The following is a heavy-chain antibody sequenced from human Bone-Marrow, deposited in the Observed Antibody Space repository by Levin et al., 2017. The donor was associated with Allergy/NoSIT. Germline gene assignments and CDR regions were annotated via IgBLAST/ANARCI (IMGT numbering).Heavy chain of an antibody. CDR1: GFTFSLYG. Sequence: GGSLRLSCAAAGFTFSLYGMHWVRQAPGKGLEWVAVIANDGAYKHYTESVKGRFTISRDNSKNTLYLQMNSLRAEDTAVYYCAKVVPYGAGTYAHDSWGQGTLVTVSS. CDR2: IANDGAYK. D-gene: IGHD3-10*01. V-gene: IGHV3-30*18. J-gene: IGHJ4*02. CDR3: AKVVPYGAGTYAHDS.